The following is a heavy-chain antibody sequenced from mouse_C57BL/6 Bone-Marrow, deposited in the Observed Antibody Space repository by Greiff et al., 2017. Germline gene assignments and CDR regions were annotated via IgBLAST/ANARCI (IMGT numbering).Heavy chain of an antibody. D-gene: IGHD1-1*01. CDR3: ALTTVVDYCDY. CDR1: GYTFTSYW. J-gene: IGHJ2*01. CDR2: IDPSDSET. Sequence: VQLQQPGAELVRPGSSVKLSCKASGYTFTSYWMHWVKQRPIQGLEWIGNIDPSDSETHYNQKFKDKATLTVDKSSSTAYMQLSSLTSEDSAVYYCALTTVVDYCDYWGQGTTLTVSS. V-gene: IGHV1-52*01.